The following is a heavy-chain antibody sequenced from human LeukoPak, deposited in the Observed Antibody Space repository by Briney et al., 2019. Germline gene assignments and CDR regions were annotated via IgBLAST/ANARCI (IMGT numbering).Heavy chain of an antibody. CDR1: GFTFSSYN. J-gene: IGHJ4*02. CDR3: ARAGGGFDY. CDR2: ISSSGSTT. V-gene: IGHV3-48*02. Sequence: GGSLRLSCAASGFTFSSYNINWVRQAPGKGPEWVSHISSSGSTTNYAESVKGRFTISRDNAKNSLYLQMNSLRDEDTAVYYCARAGGGFDYWGQGTLVTVSS. D-gene: IGHD3-10*01.